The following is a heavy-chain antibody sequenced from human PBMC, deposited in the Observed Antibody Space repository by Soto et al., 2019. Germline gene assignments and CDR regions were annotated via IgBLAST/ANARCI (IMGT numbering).Heavy chain of an antibody. D-gene: IGHD2-2*01. V-gene: IGHV1-69*13. CDR1: GGTFSSYA. J-gene: IGHJ6*02. CDR2: IIPIFGTA. CDR3: ARPIGSTSSRLYYYGMDV. Sequence: PSVKVSCKASGGTFSSYAISWVRQAPGQGLEWMGGIIPIFGTANYAQKFQGRVTITADESTSTAYMELSSLRSEDTAVYYCARPIGSTSSRLYYYGMDVWGQGTTVTVSS.